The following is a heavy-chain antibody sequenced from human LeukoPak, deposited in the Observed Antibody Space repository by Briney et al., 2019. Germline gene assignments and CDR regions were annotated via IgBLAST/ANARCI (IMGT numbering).Heavy chain of an antibody. V-gene: IGHV3-30*03. CDR1: GFTFSSYG. Sequence: GGSLRLSCAASGFTFSSYGMHWVRQAPGEGLEWVAVISYDGSNKYYADSVKGRFTISRDNSKNTLYLQMNSLRAEDTAVYYCAREYSSGWYYFDYWGQGTLVTVSS. CDR2: ISYDGSNK. D-gene: IGHD6-19*01. J-gene: IGHJ4*02. CDR3: AREYSSGWYYFDY.